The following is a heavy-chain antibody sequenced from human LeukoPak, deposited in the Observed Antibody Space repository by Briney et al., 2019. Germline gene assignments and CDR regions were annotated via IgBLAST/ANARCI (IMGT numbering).Heavy chain of an antibody. CDR2: IKSDGSNS. D-gene: IGHD3-10*01. CDR3: VRVGGRSSIGGDC. V-gene: IGHV3-74*01. J-gene: IGHJ4*02. Sequence: GGSLRLSCAASGFTLSTYWMHWVRQAPGTGLVWVSRIKSDGSNSNYADCVKGRFTISRDNAKNTLYLQMNSLRAEDTAVYHCVRVGGRSSIGGDCWGQGTLVTVSS. CDR1: GFTLSTYW.